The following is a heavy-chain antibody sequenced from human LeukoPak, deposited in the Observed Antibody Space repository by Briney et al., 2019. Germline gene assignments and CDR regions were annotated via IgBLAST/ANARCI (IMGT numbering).Heavy chain of an antibody. CDR3: ARNLGGSSWVFDY. D-gene: IGHD6-13*01. J-gene: IGHJ4*02. CDR2: IYYSGST. Sequence: SETLSLTCAVSGDSISIYYWSWMRQPPGKGLECGGYIYYSGSTNYNTSLKSRANISVDTSKNQISLKLSSVTAADPAVYYCARNLGGSSWVFDYWGQETLVTVSS. V-gene: IGHV4-59*01. CDR1: GDSISIYY.